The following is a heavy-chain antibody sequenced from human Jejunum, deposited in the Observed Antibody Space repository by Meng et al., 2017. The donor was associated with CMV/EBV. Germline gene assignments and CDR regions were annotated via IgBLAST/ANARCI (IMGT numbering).Heavy chain of an antibody. D-gene: IGHD2-2*01. CDR3: AKDTDETAVMSYFDC. Sequence: SGFTFRMYALTWVRQAPGKGLEWVSDISGSGSATYYADSVKGRFTISRDNSKNILYLQMNSLRVEDTAVYYCAKDTDETAVMSYFDCWGQGALVTVSS. V-gene: IGHV3-23*01. CDR2: ISGSGSAT. J-gene: IGHJ4*02. CDR1: GFTFRMYA.